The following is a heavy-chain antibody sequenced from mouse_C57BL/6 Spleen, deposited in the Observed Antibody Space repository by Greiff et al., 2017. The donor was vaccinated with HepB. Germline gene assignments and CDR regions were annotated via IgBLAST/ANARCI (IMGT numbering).Heavy chain of an antibody. J-gene: IGHJ2*01. CDR3: AREGGLRRATGYFDY. V-gene: IGHV5-16*01. Sequence: EVKLVESEGGLVQPGSSMKLSCTASGFTFSDYYMAWVRQVPEKGLEWVANINYDGSSTYYLDSLKSRFIISRDNAKNILYLQMSSLKSEDTATYYCAREGGLRRATGYFDYWGQGTTLTVSS. D-gene: IGHD2-4*01. CDR1: GFTFSDYY. CDR2: INYDGSST.